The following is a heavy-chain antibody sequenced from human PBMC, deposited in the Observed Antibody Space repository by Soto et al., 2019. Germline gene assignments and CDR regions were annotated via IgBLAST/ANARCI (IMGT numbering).Heavy chain of an antibody. Sequence: PGESLKISCKGSGYSFTSYWIGWVRQMPGKGLEWMGIIYPGDSDTRYSPSFQGQVTISADKSISTAYLQWSSLKASDTAMYYCAILRYFDWLFPKNWFDPWGQGTLVTVSS. D-gene: IGHD3-9*01. J-gene: IGHJ5*02. CDR1: GYSFTSYW. V-gene: IGHV5-51*01. CDR2: IYPGDSDT. CDR3: AILRYFDWLFPKNWFDP.